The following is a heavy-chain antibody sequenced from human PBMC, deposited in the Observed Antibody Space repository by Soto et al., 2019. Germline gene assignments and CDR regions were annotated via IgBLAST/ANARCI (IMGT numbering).Heavy chain of an antibody. V-gene: IGHV4-59*08. J-gene: IGHJ4*02. CDR3: ARHHDS. Sequence: SETLSLTCAVYGGSFSGYYWSWIRQPPGKGLEWIGYIYYSGSTNYNPSLKSRVTISVDTSKNQFSLKLSSVTAADTAVYYCARHHDSWGQGTLVTVSS. CDR2: IYYSGST. CDR1: GGSFSGYY.